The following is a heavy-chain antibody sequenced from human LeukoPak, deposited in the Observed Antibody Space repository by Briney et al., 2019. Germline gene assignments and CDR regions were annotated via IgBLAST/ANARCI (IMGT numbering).Heavy chain of an antibody. J-gene: IGHJ4*02. CDR1: GFTFSYFG. D-gene: IGHD6-19*01. CDR2: ISGRGTYI. V-gene: IGHV3-21*01. Sequence: GGSLRLSCVASGFTFSYFGMNWVRQAPGEGLEWVSSISGRGTYIYSTDSVKGRFTISRDNAKNSLYLLMNSLRAEDTAVYYCAREFTSGWIDYWGQGTPVTVSS. CDR3: AREFTSGWIDY.